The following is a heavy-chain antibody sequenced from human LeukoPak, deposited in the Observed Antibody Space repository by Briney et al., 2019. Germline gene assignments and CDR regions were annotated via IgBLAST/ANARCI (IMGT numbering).Heavy chain of an antibody. V-gene: IGHV1-18*01. D-gene: IGHD5-12*01. Sequence: ASVKVSCKASGYTFSSYGISWVRQAPGQGLGWMGWISAYNGNTNYAQKLQGRVTMTTDTSTSTAYMELRSLRSDDTAVYYCARDLAVATITTFDYWGQGTLVTVSS. J-gene: IGHJ4*02. CDR1: GYTFSSYG. CDR3: ARDLAVATITTFDY. CDR2: ISAYNGNT.